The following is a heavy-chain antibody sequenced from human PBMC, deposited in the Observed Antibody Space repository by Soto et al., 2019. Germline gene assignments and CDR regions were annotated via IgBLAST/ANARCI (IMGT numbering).Heavy chain of an antibody. CDR2: MNPNSGNT. CDR3: ARASRDIGNYGMDV. Sequence: QVQLVQSGAEVKKPGASVKVSCKASGYTFTSYDINWVRQATGQGLEWMGWMNPNSGNTGYAQKFQGRVTMTRNTSISTAYMELSSRRSEDTAVYYCARASRDIGNYGMDVWGQGTTVTVSS. CDR1: GYTFTSYD. D-gene: IGHD2-15*01. J-gene: IGHJ6*02. V-gene: IGHV1-8*01.